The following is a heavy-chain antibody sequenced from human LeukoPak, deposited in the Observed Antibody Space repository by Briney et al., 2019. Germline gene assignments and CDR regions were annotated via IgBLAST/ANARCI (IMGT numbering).Heavy chain of an antibody. CDR2: IKQDGSER. Sequence: GGTLRLSCAGSGFTFSSYGMSWVRQAPGKGLEWLANIKQDGSERSYVDSVKGRFTISRDSAKSSLYLQMNSLRAEDTAIYYCARSGTSWWYPAFDIWGPGTMVTVSS. V-gene: IGHV3-7*03. D-gene: IGHD2-15*01. CDR3: ARSGTSWWYPAFDI. CDR1: GFTFSSYG. J-gene: IGHJ3*02.